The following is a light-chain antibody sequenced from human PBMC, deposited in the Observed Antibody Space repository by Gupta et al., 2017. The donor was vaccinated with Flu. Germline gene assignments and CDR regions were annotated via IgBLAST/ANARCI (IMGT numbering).Light chain of an antibody. V-gene: IGKV2-30*01. CDR3: MRGAHWPWA. Sequence: SCRSSQGLVCGDRNSYLHWMQQRPGQSPRRLIYHVSYRDAGVPDRSSGRASGDYFTLKSSRVDAEDVGVYCCMRGAHWPWAFGQGTKLEIK. J-gene: IGKJ1*01. CDR2: HVS. CDR1: QGLVCGDRNSY.